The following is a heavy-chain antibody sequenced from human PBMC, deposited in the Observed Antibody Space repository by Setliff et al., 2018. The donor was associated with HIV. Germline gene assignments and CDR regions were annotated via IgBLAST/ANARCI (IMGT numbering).Heavy chain of an antibody. D-gene: IGHD6-13*01. J-gene: IGHJ6*02. Sequence: LRLSCAASELTFSNYAMTWVRQAPGKGLEWVSAISGSGANTYYADSVKGRFTISRDSSKNTLSLQMSSLRAEDTALYYCATGGMAAAGPGGGHGLDVWGQGTTVTVSS. CDR1: ELTFSNYA. V-gene: IGHV3-23*01. CDR2: ISGSGANT. CDR3: ATGGMAAAGPGGGHGLDV.